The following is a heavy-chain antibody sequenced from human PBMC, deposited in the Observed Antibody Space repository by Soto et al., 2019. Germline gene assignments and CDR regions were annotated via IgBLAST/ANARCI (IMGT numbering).Heavy chain of an antibody. J-gene: IGHJ4*02. V-gene: IGHV3-53*04. CDR1: GITVSDNY. Sequence: EVPLVESGGGLVQPGDSLTLSCAASGITVSDNYMSWVRQAPGKGLEWVSIIYSGGNTHHADSVKGRFTISRHNSKNTLYLQMNSLRPEDTAVYFCARAVYSGELAYWGQGTLVTVSS. CDR3: ARAVYSGELAY. D-gene: IGHD5-12*01. CDR2: IYSGGNT.